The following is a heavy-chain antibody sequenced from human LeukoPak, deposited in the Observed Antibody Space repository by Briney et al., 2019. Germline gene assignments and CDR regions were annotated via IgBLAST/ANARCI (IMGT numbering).Heavy chain of an antibody. V-gene: IGHV4-4*02. J-gene: IGHJ4*02. Sequence: SGTLSPTCAVSGDSINNNIWWTWVRQPPGKGLEWIGEIHHGGSTNYKPSLKSRVTISVDKSKNQFSLKLTSVTAADTAIYYCARKSATDYYETDYWGQGALVTVSS. CDR1: GDSINNNIW. CDR3: ARKSATDYYETDY. CDR2: IHHGGST. D-gene: IGHD3-9*01.